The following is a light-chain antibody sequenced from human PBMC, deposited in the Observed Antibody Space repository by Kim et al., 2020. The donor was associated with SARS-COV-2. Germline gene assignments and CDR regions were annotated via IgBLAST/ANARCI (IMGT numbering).Light chain of an antibody. CDR2: SNN. J-gene: IGLJ2*01. CDR3: AAWDDSLNGVV. Sequence: GQRVTISCSGSSSNIGSNTVTWYQQPPGTAPKLLIYSNNQRPSGVPDRFSGSKSGTSASLAISGLQSEDEADYYCAAWDDSLNGVVFGGGTQLTVL. CDR1: SSNIGSNT. V-gene: IGLV1-44*01.